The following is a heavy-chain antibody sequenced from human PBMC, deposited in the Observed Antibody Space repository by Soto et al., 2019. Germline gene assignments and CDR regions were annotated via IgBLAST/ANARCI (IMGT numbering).Heavy chain of an antibody. CDR3: AKEPQLTVTTFRFWFDP. Sequence: PGGSLRLSYAASGCPFINYAMSWVRQATGKGLEWVSAISGSGGSTYYADSVKGRFTISRDNSKNTLYLQMNSLRAEDTAVYYCAKEPQLTVTTFRFWFDPWGQGTLVTVSS. D-gene: IGHD4-17*01. V-gene: IGHV3-23*01. CDR1: GCPFINYA. CDR2: ISGSGGST. J-gene: IGHJ5*02.